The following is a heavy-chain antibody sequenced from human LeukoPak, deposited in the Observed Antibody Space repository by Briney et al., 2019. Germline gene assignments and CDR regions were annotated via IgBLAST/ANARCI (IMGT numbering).Heavy chain of an antibody. CDR3: ARGWRYYYGSGSYQFDY. D-gene: IGHD3-10*01. V-gene: IGHV4-39*07. CDR1: GGSIRSSYYY. Sequence: PSETLSLTCTVSGGSIRSSYYYWGWIRQPPGKGLEWIGSIYDSGSTNYNPSLKSRVTISVDTSKNQFSLKLSSVTAADTAVYYCARGWRYYYGSGSYQFDYWGQGTLVTVSS. CDR2: IYDSGST. J-gene: IGHJ4*02.